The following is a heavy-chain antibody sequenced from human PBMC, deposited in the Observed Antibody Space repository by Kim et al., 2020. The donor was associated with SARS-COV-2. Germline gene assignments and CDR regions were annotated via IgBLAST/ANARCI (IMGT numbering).Heavy chain of an antibody. D-gene: IGHD5-12*01. J-gene: IGHJ5*02. CDR3: TVDCIGCVVATKWGS. CDR2: IKSNTDGTTF. Sequence: GGSLRLSCAASGFTFTNSWMSWVRQAPGKGLEWVGRIKSNTDGTTFDYSAHVKYRITITRHDSKNSLYLEMNRLKTEDTGIYYGTVDCIGCVVATKWGSWGQGTLVTVSS. V-gene: IGHV3-15*01. CDR1: GFTFTNSW.